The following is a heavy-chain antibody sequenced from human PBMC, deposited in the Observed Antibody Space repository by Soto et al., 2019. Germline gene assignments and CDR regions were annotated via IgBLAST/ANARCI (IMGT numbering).Heavy chain of an antibody. Sequence: LSLTCTVSGGSISSGGYYWSWIRQHPGKGLEWIGYIYYSGSTYYNPSLKSRVTISVDTSKNQFSLKLSSVTAADTAVYYCARESVSSYSYYYYGMDVWGQGTTLTVSS. CDR3: ARESVSSYSYYYYGMDV. CDR1: GGSISSGGYY. V-gene: IGHV4-31*03. CDR2: IYYSGST. D-gene: IGHD3-10*01. J-gene: IGHJ6*02.